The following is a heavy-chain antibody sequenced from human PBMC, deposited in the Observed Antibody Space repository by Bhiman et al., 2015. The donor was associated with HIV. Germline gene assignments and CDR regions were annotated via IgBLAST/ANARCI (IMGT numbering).Heavy chain of an antibody. CDR1: GFTFSSHP. CDR2: ISYDGTDK. CDR3: AKGGGGGVRGLGGYFNY. V-gene: IGHV3-30*14. J-gene: IGHJ4*02. Sequence: QVQLVESGGGVVQPGRSLRLSCAASGFTFSSHPMHWVRQGPGKGLEWVAVISYDGTDKYYADSVKGRFTISRDYSNNTLSLQMNSLRAEDTAVYYCAKGGGGGVRGLGGYFNYWGQGTLVTVSS. D-gene: IGHD3-10*01.